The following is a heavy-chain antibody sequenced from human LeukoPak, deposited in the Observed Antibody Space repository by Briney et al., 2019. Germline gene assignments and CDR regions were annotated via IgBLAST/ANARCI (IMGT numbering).Heavy chain of an antibody. CDR2: IIPIFGTA. CDR1: GGTFSSYA. Sequence: GASVKVSCKASGGTFSSYAISWVRQAPGQGLEWMGRIIPIFGTANYAQKFQGRVTITTDESTSTAYMELSSLRSEDTAVYYCARDLIDYHYYDSGSYNAFVYYFDYWGQGTLVTVSS. CDR3: ARDLIDYHYYDSGSYNAFVYYFDY. D-gene: IGHD3-10*01. V-gene: IGHV1-69*05. J-gene: IGHJ4*02.